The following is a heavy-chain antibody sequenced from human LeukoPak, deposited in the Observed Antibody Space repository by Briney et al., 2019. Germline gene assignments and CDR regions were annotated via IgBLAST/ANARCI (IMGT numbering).Heavy chain of an antibody. V-gene: IGHV3-48*02. CDR2: ISSSTSTI. D-gene: IGHD1-26*01. Sequence: GGSLRLSCAASGLTLSSYSMNWVRQAPGKGLEWVSYISSSTSTIYYAGSVKGRFTISRDNAKNSLYLQMNSLRDEDTAVYYCARDVSVGPNAYYFDYWGQGTLVTVSS. J-gene: IGHJ4*02. CDR3: ARDVSVGPNAYYFDY. CDR1: GLTLSSYS.